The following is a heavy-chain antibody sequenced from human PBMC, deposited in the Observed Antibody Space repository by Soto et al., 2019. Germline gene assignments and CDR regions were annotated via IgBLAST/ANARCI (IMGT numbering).Heavy chain of an antibody. D-gene: IGHD1-26*01. CDR3: AKIGPGSGSYYSH. CDR2: ISWNSGSI. CDR1: GFTFDDYA. J-gene: IGHJ4*02. Sequence: EVQLVESGGGLGQPGRSLRLSCAASGFTFDDYAMHWVRQAPGKGLEWVSGISWNSGSIGYADSVKGRFTISRDNAKNSLYLQMNSLRAEDTALYYCAKIGPGSGSYYSHWGQGTLVTVSS. V-gene: IGHV3-9*01.